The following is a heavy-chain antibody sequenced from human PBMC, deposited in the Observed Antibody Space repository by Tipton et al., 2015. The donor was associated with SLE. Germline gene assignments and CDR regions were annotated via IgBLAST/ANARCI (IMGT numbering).Heavy chain of an antibody. CDR2: IYYSGST. Sequence: TLSLTCTVSGGSISSSSYYWGWIRQPPGKGLEWIGGIYYSGSTYYNPSLKSRVTISVDTSKNQFSLKLSSVTAADTAVYYCARQNQQLVLEDYWGQGTLVTVSS. CDR1: GGSISSSSYY. J-gene: IGHJ4*02. D-gene: IGHD6-13*01. CDR3: ARQNQQLVLEDY. V-gene: IGHV4-39*07.